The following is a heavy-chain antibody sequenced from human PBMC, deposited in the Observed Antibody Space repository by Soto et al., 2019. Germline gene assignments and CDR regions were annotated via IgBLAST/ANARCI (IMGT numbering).Heavy chain of an antibody. CDR1: GYSFTSYW. D-gene: IGHD3-22*01. CDR3: ARHGIDYYDSSGYSGLGMDV. CDR2: IYPGDSDT. V-gene: IGHV5-51*01. Sequence: PGESLKISCKGSGYSFTSYWIGWVRQMPGKGLEWMGIIYPGDSDTRYSPSFQGQVTISADKSISTAYLQWSSLKASDTAMYYCARHGIDYYDSSGYSGLGMDVWGQGTTVTAP. J-gene: IGHJ6*02.